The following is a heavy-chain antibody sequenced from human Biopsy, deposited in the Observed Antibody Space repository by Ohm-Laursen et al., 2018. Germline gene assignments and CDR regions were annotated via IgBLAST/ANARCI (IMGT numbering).Heavy chain of an antibody. CDR3: ATKLTGYFHH. CDR1: GGTFSNYG. D-gene: IGHD3-9*01. J-gene: IGHJ1*01. Sequence: SSVKVSCNVPGGTFSNYGVNWVRQAPGQGLEWLGENIPILGTGNYAQKFQDRVTVAADTSTSTATMELRSLRSDDTAVYYCATKLTGYFHHWGQGTLVIVSS. CDR2: NIPILGTG. V-gene: IGHV1-69*06.